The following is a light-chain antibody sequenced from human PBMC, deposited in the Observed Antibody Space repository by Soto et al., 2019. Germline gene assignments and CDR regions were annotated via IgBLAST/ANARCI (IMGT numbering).Light chain of an antibody. J-gene: IGKJ2*01. Sequence: IVLTQSPDTLSLSPGERATLSCRASQSVSSSDLAWYQQKPGQAPRLLIFGPSSRATGIPDRFSGSGSGTEFTLSISRLEPEDFAVYYCQQYGSSPRTFGQGTKLEIK. CDR3: QQYGSSPRT. CDR1: QSVSSSD. V-gene: IGKV3-20*01. CDR2: GPS.